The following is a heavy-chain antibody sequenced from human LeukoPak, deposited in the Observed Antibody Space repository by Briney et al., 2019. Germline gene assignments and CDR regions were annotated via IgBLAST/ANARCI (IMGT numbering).Heavy chain of an antibody. CDR2: IYSGGST. V-gene: IGHV3-66*01. J-gene: IGHJ4*02. Sequence: PGGSLRLSCAASGFTVSSNYMSWVRQAPGKGLEWVSVIYSGGSTYYADSVKGRFTIPRDNSKNTLYLQMNSLRAEDTAVYYCARDLRSIVGAGGYYFDYWGQGTLVTVSS. CDR3: ARDLRSIVGAGGYYFDY. CDR1: GFTVSSNY. D-gene: IGHD1-26*01.